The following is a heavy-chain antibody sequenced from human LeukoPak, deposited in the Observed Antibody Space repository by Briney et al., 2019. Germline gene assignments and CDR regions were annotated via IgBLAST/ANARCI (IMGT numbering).Heavy chain of an antibody. CDR3: AIWYSSGWYDY. Sequence: PGGSLRLSCAASGFTFSSYAMHWVRQAPGKGLEWVAVISYDGSNKYYADSVKGRFTISRDNSKNTLYLQMNSLRAEDTAVYYCAIWYSSGWYDYWGQGTLVTVSS. CDR2: ISYDGSNK. CDR1: GFTFSSYA. D-gene: IGHD6-19*01. J-gene: IGHJ4*02. V-gene: IGHV3-30-3*01.